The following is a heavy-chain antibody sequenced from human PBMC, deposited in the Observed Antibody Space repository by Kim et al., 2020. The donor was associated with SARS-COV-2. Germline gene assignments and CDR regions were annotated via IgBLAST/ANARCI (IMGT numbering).Heavy chain of an antibody. CDR1: GGSISSGGYY. J-gene: IGHJ4*02. D-gene: IGHD3-10*01. CDR3: ARANYGSGMYDY. Sequence: SETLSLTCTVSGGSISSGGYYWSWIRQHPGKGLEWIGYIYYSGSTYYNPSLKSRVTISVDTSKNQFSLKLSSVTAADTAVYYCARANYGSGMYDYWGQGTLVTVSS. CDR2: IYYSGST. V-gene: IGHV4-31*03.